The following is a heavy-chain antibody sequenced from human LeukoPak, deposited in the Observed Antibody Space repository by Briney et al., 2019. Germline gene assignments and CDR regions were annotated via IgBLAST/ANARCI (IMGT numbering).Heavy chain of an antibody. J-gene: IGHJ5*02. CDR1: GGSITSNSYY. CDR3: ARGSTDFWSGYYTRWFDP. CDR2: IYYSGST. Sequence: PSETLSLTCTVSGGSITSNSYYWGWIRQPPGKGLEWIGSIYYSGSTYYNPSLKSRVTISVDTSKNQFSLKLSSVTAADTAVYYCARGSTDFWSGYYTRWFDPWGQGTLVTVSS. V-gene: IGHV4-39*07. D-gene: IGHD3-3*01.